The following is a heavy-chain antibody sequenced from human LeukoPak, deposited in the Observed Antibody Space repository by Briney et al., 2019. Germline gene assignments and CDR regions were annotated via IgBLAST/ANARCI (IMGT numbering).Heavy chain of an antibody. CDR1: GFTFSSYA. Sequence: GGSLRLPCAASGFTFSSYAMSWVRQAPGKGLEWVSAISGSGGSTYYADSVKGRFTISRDNSKNTLYLQMNSLRAEDTAVYYCAKNGQLLSAYFFDYWGQGALVTVSS. CDR3: AKNGQLLSAYFFDY. V-gene: IGHV3-23*01. J-gene: IGHJ4*02. D-gene: IGHD2-2*01. CDR2: ISGSGGST.